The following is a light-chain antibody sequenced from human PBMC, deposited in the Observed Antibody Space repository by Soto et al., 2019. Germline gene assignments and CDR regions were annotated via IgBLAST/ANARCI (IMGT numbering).Light chain of an antibody. CDR3: QQYMGYPLS. CDR1: RDISNY. J-gene: IGKJ2*03. V-gene: IGKV1-16*01. CDR2: SAS. Sequence: DIQMTQSPSSLSASAGDKVIITCRASRDISNYVVWFQQKPGKAPKTLIYSASSLQSGVSSRFSGYGSGTDFTLTISSLEPEDFATYYCQQYMGYPLSFGQGTKLEIK.